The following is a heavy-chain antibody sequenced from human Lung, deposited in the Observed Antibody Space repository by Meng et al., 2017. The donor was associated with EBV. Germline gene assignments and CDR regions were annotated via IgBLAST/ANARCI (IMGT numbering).Heavy chain of an antibody. Sequence: LEEYCEGQVKHSQPLSPPLAASGRSISRGGYAWRWTRKRPGRGVEWIGYINHSGNTYYNPPLKIRVTKSMDTSTNQFSLKLSSVTAADTAVYYCARLYRGGWYLWGRGTLVTVSS. V-gene: IGHV4-30-2*01. J-gene: IGHJ4*02. CDR3: ARLYRGGWYL. CDR1: GRSISRGGYA. D-gene: IGHD6-19*01. CDR2: INHSGNT.